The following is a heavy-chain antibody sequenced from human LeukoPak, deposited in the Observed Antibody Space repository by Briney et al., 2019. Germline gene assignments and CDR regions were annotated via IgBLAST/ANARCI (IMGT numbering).Heavy chain of an antibody. Sequence: PSETLSLTCAVYGGSFSGYYCSWIRQPPGKGLEWIGEINHSGSTNYNPSLKSRVTISVDTSKNQFSLKLSSVTAADTAVYYCARALYSGSSLDYWGQGTPVTVSS. D-gene: IGHD1-26*01. CDR1: GGSFSGYY. CDR3: ARALYSGSSLDY. CDR2: INHSGST. J-gene: IGHJ4*02. V-gene: IGHV4-34*01.